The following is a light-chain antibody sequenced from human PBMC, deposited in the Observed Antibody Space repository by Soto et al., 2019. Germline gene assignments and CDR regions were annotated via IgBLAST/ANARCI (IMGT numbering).Light chain of an antibody. J-gene: IGKJ2*01. Sequence: EIVMTQSPATLSMSPGERATLSCRASQSISTKVAWYQQKPGQAPRLLIYGASTRATGVPARFSGSGSGTEFTLSISSLQSEHFATYYCQQAHSFPYTFGQGTKLRIK. CDR2: GAS. CDR3: QQAHSFPYT. V-gene: IGKV3-15*01. CDR1: QSISTK.